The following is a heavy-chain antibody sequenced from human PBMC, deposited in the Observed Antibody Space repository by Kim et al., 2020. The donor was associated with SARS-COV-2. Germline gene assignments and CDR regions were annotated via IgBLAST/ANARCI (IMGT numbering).Heavy chain of an antibody. D-gene: IGHD3-22*01. J-gene: IGHJ3*02. Sequence: ASVKVSCKVSGYTLTELSMHWGRQAPGKGLEWMGGFDPEDGETIYAQKFQGRVTMTEDTSTDTAYMELSSLRSEDTAVYYCATDSLGITMIVENAFDIWGQGTMVTVSS. CDR1: GYTLTELS. CDR3: ATDSLGITMIVENAFDI. V-gene: IGHV1-24*01. CDR2: FDPEDGET.